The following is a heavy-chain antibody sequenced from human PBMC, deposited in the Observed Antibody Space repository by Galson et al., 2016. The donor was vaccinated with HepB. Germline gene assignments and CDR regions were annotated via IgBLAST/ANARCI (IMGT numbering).Heavy chain of an antibody. CDR2: INIDGSRT. Sequence: SLRLSCAASGFTFRTYCMHWVRQAPGKGLVWVSRINIDGSRTTYADSVKGRFTISRDNANNTLYLQMNSLRDEDTAVYYCASGSGSNAHFDYWGQGTLVTVSS. CDR1: GFTFRTYC. CDR3: ASGSGSNAHFDY. V-gene: IGHV3-74*01. J-gene: IGHJ4*02. D-gene: IGHD3-22*01.